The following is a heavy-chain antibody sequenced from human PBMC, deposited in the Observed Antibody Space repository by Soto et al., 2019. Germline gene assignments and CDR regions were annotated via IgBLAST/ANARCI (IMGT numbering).Heavy chain of an antibody. D-gene: IGHD5-12*01. CDR3: ASTRRDGYNNYYYYYGMDV. CDR2: ISGNNGNT. CDR1: GYSFSSFG. J-gene: IGHJ6*02. V-gene: IGHV1-18*01. Sequence: ASVKVSCKASGYSFSSFGISWLRQAPGQGLEWMGWISGNNGNTNYAQKFQGRVTVTTDTSTTTAYMELRSLKSEDTAVYYCASTRRDGYNNYYYYYGMDVWGQGTTVTVSS.